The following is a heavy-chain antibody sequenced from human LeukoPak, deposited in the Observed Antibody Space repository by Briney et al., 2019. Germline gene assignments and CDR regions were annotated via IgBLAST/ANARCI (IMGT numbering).Heavy chain of an antibody. CDR3: ARHSAYGDYIDY. D-gene: IGHD4-17*01. V-gene: IGHV4-39*01. J-gene: IGHJ4*02. CDR1: GASITSSSFY. CDR2: IYHSGKT. Sequence: PSETLSLTCTVSGASITSSSFYWGWVRQSPGKGLDWIGSIYHSGKTYYNPSLKSRLTISVDSSKNRFSLKVTSLTAADTAVYHCARHSAYGDYIDYWGQGSLVTVS.